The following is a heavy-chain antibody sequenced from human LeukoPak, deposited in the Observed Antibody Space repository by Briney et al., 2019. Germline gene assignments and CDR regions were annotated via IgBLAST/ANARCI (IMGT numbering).Heavy chain of an antibody. Sequence: GGSLRLSCAASGFTFSSYAMHWVRQAPGKGLEWVAVISYDGSNKYYADSVKGRFTISRDNSKNTLYLQMNSLRAEDTAVYYCARDPRAPIVVVPAAMGPFDYWGQGTLVTVSS. D-gene: IGHD2-2*01. CDR2: ISYDGSNK. CDR3: ARDPRAPIVVVPAAMGPFDY. V-gene: IGHV3-30-3*01. CDR1: GFTFSSYA. J-gene: IGHJ4*02.